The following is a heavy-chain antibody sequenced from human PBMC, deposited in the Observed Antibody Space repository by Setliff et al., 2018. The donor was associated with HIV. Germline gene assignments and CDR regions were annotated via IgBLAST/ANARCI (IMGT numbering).Heavy chain of an antibody. CDR2: IYTGGRT. Sequence: SETLSLTCTVSDDSISSNYRSWIRQSAGKGLEWVGRIYTGGRTNYNPSLKGRVTMSVDTSKDQFSLNLSSVTAADTAVYYCARDRMPMASWVPDKWGQGTLVTVSS. CDR1: DDSISSNY. CDR3: ARDRMPMASWVPDK. D-gene: IGHD2-2*01. J-gene: IGHJ4*02. V-gene: IGHV4-4*07.